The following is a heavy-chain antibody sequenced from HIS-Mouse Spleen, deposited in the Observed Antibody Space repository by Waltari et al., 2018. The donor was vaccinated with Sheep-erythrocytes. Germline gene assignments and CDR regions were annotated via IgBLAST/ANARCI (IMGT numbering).Heavy chain of an antibody. Sequence: EVQLVESGGGLVKPGFTFSSYSMNWVRQAPGKGLEWVSSISSSSSYIYYADSVKGRFTISRDNAKNSLYLQMNSLRAEDTAVYYCARVASGATFDYWGQGTLVTVSS. D-gene: IGHD1-26*01. CDR3: ARVASGATFDY. CDR1: FTFSSYS. J-gene: IGHJ4*02. V-gene: IGHV3-21*01. CDR2: ISSSSSYI.